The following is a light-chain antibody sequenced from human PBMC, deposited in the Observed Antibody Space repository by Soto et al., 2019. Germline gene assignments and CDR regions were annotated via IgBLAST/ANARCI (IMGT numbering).Light chain of an antibody. CDR3: QQYYTSPDT. CDR2: WAS. CDR1: QSVLFRSDNKNY. V-gene: IGKV4-1*01. J-gene: IGKJ2*01. Sequence: DIVMTQSPDSLAVSLGERATINCKSSQSVLFRSDNKNYLAWYQQRSGRPPKLLIYWASTRESGVPDRFSGSGSGTDFTLAISSLQAEDVAVYYCQQYYTSPDTFGQGTKLEIK.